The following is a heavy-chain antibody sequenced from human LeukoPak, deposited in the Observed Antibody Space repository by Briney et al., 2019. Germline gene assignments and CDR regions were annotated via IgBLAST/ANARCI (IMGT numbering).Heavy chain of an antibody. CDR2: ISGSGGST. D-gene: IGHD2-21*02. Sequence: GGSLRLSCVASGFTFSSYAVSWVRQAPGKGLEWVSAISGSGGSTYYADSVKGRFTISRDNSKNTLFVQMNSLRAEDTAVYYCAKAGGDYYYYYAMDVWGRGTTVTVSS. V-gene: IGHV3-23*01. CDR1: GFTFSSYA. J-gene: IGHJ6*02. CDR3: AKAGGDYYYYYAMDV.